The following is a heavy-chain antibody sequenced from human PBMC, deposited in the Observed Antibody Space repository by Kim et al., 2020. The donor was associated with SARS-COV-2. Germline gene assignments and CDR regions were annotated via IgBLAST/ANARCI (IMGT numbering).Heavy chain of an antibody. Sequence: PPLKSRVTISVDTSKSQFSLNLNSVTAADTAVYYCARAAMVRGVTSYFDAWGQGTLVTVSS. D-gene: IGHD3-10*01. V-gene: IGHV4-30-2*04. CDR3: ARAAMVRGVTSYFDA. J-gene: IGHJ4*02.